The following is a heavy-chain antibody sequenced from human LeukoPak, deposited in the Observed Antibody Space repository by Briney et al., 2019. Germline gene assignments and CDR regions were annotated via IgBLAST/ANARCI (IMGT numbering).Heavy chain of an antibody. CDR1: GGTFSSYA. V-gene: IGHV1-69*05. CDR2: IIPIFGTA. J-gene: IGHJ4*02. D-gene: IGHD5-12*01. CDR3: ASFGGYDLGDY. Sequence: ASVKVSCKASGGTFSSYAISWVRQAPGQGLEWMGGIIPIFGTANYAQKFQGRVTITTDESTSTAYMELSSLRSEDTAVYSCASFGGYDLGDYWGQGTLVTVSS.